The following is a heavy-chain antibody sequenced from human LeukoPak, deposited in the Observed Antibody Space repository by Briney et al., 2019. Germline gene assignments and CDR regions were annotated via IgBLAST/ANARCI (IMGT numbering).Heavy chain of an antibody. D-gene: IGHD5-18*01. CDR1: GDSVSSNSAA. CDR2: TYYRSKWYN. V-gene: IGHV6-1*01. J-gene: IGHJ4*02. CDR3: ARDNSRLLTS. Sequence: SQTLSLTCAISGDSVSSNSAAGNWIRQSPSRGLEWLGRTYYRSKWYNDYAVSLKIRRTINTDTSKNQLSLQVISVTPEETAVSYCARDNSRLLTSWGQGTLVTVSS.